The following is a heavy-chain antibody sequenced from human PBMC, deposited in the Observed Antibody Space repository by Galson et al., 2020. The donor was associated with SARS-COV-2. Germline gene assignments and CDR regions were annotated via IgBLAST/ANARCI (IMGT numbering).Heavy chain of an antibody. V-gene: IGHV4-59*01. CDR1: GGSISSYY. CDR3: ARERNDFWSGWVGWFDP. Sequence: SETLSLTCTVSGGSISSYYWSWIRQPPGKGLEWLGYIYYSGSTNYNPSLKSRVTISVDTSKNQFSLKQSSVTAADTAVYYCARERNDFWSGWVGWFDPWGQGTLVTVSS. D-gene: IGHD3-3*01. CDR2: IYYSGST. J-gene: IGHJ5*02.